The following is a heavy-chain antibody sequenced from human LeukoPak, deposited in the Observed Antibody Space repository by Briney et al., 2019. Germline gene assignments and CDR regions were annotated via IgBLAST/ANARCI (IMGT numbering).Heavy chain of an antibody. CDR2: IIPIFGTA. CDR1: GGTFSSYA. Sequence: GSSVKVSCKASGGTFSSYAISWVRQAPGQGLEWMGGIIPIFGTANYAQKFQGRVTITTDESTSTAYMELSSLRSEDTAVYYCARSPYYYGSGRFDHWGQGTLVTVSS. J-gene: IGHJ4*02. D-gene: IGHD3-10*01. V-gene: IGHV1-69*05. CDR3: ARSPYYYGSGRFDH.